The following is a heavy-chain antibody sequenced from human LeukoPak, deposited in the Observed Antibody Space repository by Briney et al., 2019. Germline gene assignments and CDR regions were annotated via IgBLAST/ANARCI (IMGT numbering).Heavy chain of an antibody. J-gene: IGHJ4*02. CDR1: GCTFSSYG. CDR2: IWYDGSNK. D-gene: IGHD4-23*01. Sequence: PGGSLRLSCAASGCTFSSYGMHWVRQAPGKGLEWVAVIWYDGSNKYYADSVKGRFTISRDNTKNTLYLQMNSLRAEDTAVYYCAKDHLSYGGNSGIDYWGQGTLVTVSS. CDR3: AKDHLSYGGNSGIDY. V-gene: IGHV3-33*06.